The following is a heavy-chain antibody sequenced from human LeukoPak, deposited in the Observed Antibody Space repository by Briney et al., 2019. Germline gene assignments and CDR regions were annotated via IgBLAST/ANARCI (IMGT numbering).Heavy chain of an antibody. J-gene: IGHJ6*02. CDR2: IGGSGVTK. CDR1: GFTFSNYE. CDR3: ARADYYGSPGHFGMDV. Sequence: GGSLGLSCAASGFTFSNYEMNWVRQAPGKGPEWISYIGGSGVTKRYADSVKGRFSISRDNAKNSLDLQMNSLRVEDTGVYYCARADYYGSPGHFGMDVWGRGTTVTVSS. V-gene: IGHV3-48*03. D-gene: IGHD3-10*01.